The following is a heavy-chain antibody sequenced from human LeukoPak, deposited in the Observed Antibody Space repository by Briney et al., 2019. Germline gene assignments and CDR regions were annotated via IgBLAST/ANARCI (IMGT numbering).Heavy chain of an antibody. V-gene: IGHV4-39*01. D-gene: IGHD3-22*01. CDR1: GGSISSSSYY. CDR3: ARQVYYYDSSGYSFIEDY. Sequence: NPSETLSLTCTVSGGSISSSSYYWGWIRQPPGKGLEWIGSIYYSGSTYYNPSLKSRVTISVDTSKNQFSLKLSSVTAADTAVYYCARQVYYYDSSGYSFIEDYWGQGTLVTVSS. J-gene: IGHJ4*02. CDR2: IYYSGST.